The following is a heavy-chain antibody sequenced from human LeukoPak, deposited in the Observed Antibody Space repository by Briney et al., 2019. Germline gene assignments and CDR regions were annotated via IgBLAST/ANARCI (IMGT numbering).Heavy chain of an antibody. V-gene: IGHV3-30-3*01. CDR3: AKAPYGDYYLDY. J-gene: IGHJ4*02. D-gene: IGHD4-17*01. Sequence: GGSLRLSCAASGFTFSSYAMHRVRQAPGKGLEWVAVISYDGSNKYYADSVKGRFTISRDNAKNSLYLQMNSLRAEDTALYYCAKAPYGDYYLDYWGQGTLVTVSS. CDR2: ISYDGSNK. CDR1: GFTFSSYA.